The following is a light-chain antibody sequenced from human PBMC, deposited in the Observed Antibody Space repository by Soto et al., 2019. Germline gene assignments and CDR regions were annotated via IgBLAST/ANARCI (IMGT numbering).Light chain of an antibody. Sequence: DIQMTQSPSSLSASVGARVTITCRASQSISSYLNWYQQKPGKAPKLLIYAASSLQSGVTSRFSGSGSGSYFALTISSLQPEDFATYYCQQSYSTPPTFGQGTKVEIK. J-gene: IGKJ1*01. V-gene: IGKV1-39*01. CDR2: AAS. CDR1: QSISSY. CDR3: QQSYSTPPT.